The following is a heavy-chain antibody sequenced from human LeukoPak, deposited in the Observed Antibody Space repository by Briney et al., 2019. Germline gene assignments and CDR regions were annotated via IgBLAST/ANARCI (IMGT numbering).Heavy chain of an antibody. V-gene: IGHV4-4*08. Sequence: SETLSLTCSVSNGSFSNFYWGWIRQPPGKRLEWIGYIFPSGLANYNPSLNSRVTISLDTSKSQFSLTLRSVPAADTAVYYCARAGDGKYYYYYMDVWGSGTTVTVSS. CDR1: NGSFSNFY. CDR2: IFPSGLA. D-gene: IGHD1-26*01. J-gene: IGHJ6*03. CDR3: ARAGDGKYYYYYMDV.